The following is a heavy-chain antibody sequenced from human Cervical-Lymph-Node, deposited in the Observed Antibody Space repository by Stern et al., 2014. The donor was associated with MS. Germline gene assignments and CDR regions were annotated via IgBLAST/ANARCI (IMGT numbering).Heavy chain of an antibody. V-gene: IGHV5-51*03. Sequence: EVRLAQSGAEVKKPGESLKISCKGSGYRFTTFWIGWVRQMPGKGLEWMGISFPDYSDTRYSPSFQGQVNISADKSTDTAYLQWSSLKASDTATYYCARPLGSGWTAGWYYWGQGTRVTVSS. CDR3: ARPLGSGWTAGWYY. J-gene: IGHJ4*02. D-gene: IGHD6-19*01. CDR1: GYRFTTFW. CDR2: SFPDYSDT.